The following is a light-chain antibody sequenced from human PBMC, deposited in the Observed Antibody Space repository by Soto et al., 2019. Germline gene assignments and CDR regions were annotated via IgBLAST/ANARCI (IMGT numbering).Light chain of an antibody. V-gene: IGKV3-15*01. CDR1: QPLNNN. CDR3: QQYEKWPPSIT. CDR2: GAS. Sequence: EIVITQSPATLSVSPGERATLSCRAGQPLNNNVAWYQHKPGQAPRLLIYGASTRATGISARFSGSGSGTEFTLTISSLQSEDFAVYYCQQYEKWPPSITFGQGTRLEI. J-gene: IGKJ5*01.